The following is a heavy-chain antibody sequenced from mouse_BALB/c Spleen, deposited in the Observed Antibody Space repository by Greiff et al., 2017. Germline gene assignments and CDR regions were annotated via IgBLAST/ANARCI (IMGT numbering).Heavy chain of an antibody. CDR3: ARDGVVARYFDV. J-gene: IGHJ1*01. CDR2: IRNKANGYTT. CDR1: GFTFTDYY. V-gene: IGHV7-3*02. D-gene: IGHD1-1*01. Sequence: DVKLVESGGGLVQPGGSLRLSCATSGFTFTDYYMSWVRQPPGKALEWLGFIRNKANGYTTEYSASVKGRFTISRDNSQSILYLQMNTLRAEDSATYYCARDGVVARYFDVWGAGTTVTVSS.